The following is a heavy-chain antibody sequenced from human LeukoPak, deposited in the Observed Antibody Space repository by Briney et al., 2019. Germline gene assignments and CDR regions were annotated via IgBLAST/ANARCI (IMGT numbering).Heavy chain of an antibody. D-gene: IGHD3-10*01. CDR1: GYTFTSYD. CDR2: MNPNSGNT. CDR3: ARGYYGSGSYENYYYYYMDV. J-gene: IGHJ6*03. V-gene: IGHV1-8*03. Sequence: GASVKVSCKASGYTFTSYDINWVRQATGQGPEWMGWMNPNSGNTGYAQKFRGRVSITRNTSISTAYMELSSLVSEDTAVYYCARGYYGSGSYENYYYYYMDVWGKGTTVTVSS.